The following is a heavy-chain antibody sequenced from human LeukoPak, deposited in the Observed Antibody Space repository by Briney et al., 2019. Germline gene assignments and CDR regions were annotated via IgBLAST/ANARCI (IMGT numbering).Heavy chain of an antibody. CDR2: ISDGGGST. V-gene: IGHV3-23*01. CDR3: AKAPVTTCRGAYCYPFDY. CDR1: GFTFSDYG. D-gene: IGHD2-21*01. Sequence: PGGPLRLSCAASGFTFSDYGMSWVRQAPGKGLEWVSAISDGGGSTYYADSVRGRLTISRDNSKNTLYLQMNRLRPEDAAVYYCAKAPVTTCRGAYCYPFDYWGQGTLVTVSS. J-gene: IGHJ4*02.